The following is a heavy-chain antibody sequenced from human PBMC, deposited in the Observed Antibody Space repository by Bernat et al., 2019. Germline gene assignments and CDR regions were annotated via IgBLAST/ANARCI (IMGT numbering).Heavy chain of an antibody. D-gene: IGHD1-1*01. CDR3: ARDPYNWNDAGLDY. J-gene: IGHJ4*02. CDR2: IWYDGSNK. Sequence: QVQLVESGGGVVQPGRSLRLSCAASGFTFSSYGMHWVRQAPGKGLEWVAVIWYDGSNKYYADSVKGRFTISRDNSKNTLYLQMNSLRVEDTAVYYCARDPYNWNDAGLDYWGQGTLVTVSS. V-gene: IGHV3-33*01. CDR1: GFTFSSYG.